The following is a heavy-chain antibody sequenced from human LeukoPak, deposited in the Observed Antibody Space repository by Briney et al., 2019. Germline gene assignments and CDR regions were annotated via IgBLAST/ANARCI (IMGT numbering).Heavy chain of an antibody. CDR1: GGSISSYY. CDR3: ARERGILRGDAFDI. Sequence: SETLSLTCTVSGGSISSYYWNWIRQPPGKGLEWIGSIYHTGDTNYNPSLESRVTMSVDTSTNQFSLRLSSVTAADTAVYHCARERGILRGDAFDIWGQGTIVTVSS. V-gene: IGHV4-59*12. CDR2: IYHTGDT. J-gene: IGHJ3*02. D-gene: IGHD1-26*01.